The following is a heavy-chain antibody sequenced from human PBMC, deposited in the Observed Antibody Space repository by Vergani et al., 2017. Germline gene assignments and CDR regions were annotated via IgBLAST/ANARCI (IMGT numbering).Heavy chain of an antibody. CDR1: GVTFSSYA. Sequence: EVQLLESGGGLVQPGGSLRLSCAASGVTFSSYAMSWVRQAPGKGLEWVSGISGSGGGTYYADSVKGRFTISRDNSKNTLYMQMNSLRAEDTAVYYCTTRNWFDPWGQGTLVTVSS. CDR2: ISGSGGGT. CDR3: TTRNWFDP. D-gene: IGHD4-17*01. J-gene: IGHJ5*02. V-gene: IGHV3-23*01.